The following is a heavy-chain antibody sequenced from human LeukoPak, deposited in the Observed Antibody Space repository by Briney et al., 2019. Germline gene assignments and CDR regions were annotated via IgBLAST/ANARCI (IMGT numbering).Heavy chain of an antibody. J-gene: IGHJ4*02. CDR1: GYSITNYA. D-gene: IGHD6-13*01. Sequence: ASVKVSCKASGYSITNYAILWVRQAPGQGLEWMGWISAYNGNTNYAQKLQGRVTMTTDTSTSTAYMELRSLRSDDTAVYYCARDVFDWGQLGTYYFDYRGQGTLVTVSS. CDR2: ISAYNGNT. CDR3: ARDVFDWGQLGTYYFDY. V-gene: IGHV1-18*01.